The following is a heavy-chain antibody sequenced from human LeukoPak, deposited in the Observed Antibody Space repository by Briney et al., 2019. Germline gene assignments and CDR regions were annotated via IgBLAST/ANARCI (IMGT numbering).Heavy chain of an antibody. CDR3: AREAVTIFGLVRTQTTKSHHRFDP. D-gene: IGHD3-3*01. CDR2: MNPNSGNT. J-gene: IGHJ5*02. Sequence: ASAKVSCKASGYTFTSYDINWVRQATGQGLEWMGWMNPNSGNTGYAQKFQGRVTITRNTSISTAYMELSSLRSEDTAVYYCAREAVTIFGLVRTQTTKSHHRFDPWGQGTLVTVSS. CDR1: GYTFTSYD. V-gene: IGHV1-8*03.